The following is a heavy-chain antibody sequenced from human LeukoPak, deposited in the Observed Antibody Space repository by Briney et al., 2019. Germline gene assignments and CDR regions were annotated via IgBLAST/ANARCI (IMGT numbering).Heavy chain of an antibody. CDR1: GYTFTSYA. V-gene: IGHV1-3*01. CDR3: ASSSTVAGTGYFDY. D-gene: IGHD6-19*01. Sequence: ASVKVSCKASGYTFTSYAMHWVRQAPGQRLEWMGWINAGNGNTKYSQKFQGRVTITRDTSASTAYMGLSSLRSEDTAVYYCASSSTVAGTGYFDYWGQGTLVTVSS. CDR2: INAGNGNT. J-gene: IGHJ4*02.